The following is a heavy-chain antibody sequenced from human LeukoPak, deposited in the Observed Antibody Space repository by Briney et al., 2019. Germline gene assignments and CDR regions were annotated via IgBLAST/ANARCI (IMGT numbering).Heavy chain of an antibody. D-gene: IGHD2-2*01. CDR3: ARGIVPAAMGFDY. J-gene: IGHJ4*02. CDR1: GDSVSINSAA. CDR2: TYYRSKWYN. Sequence: SQTLSLTCALSGDSVSINSAAWNWIRQSPSSGLEWLGSTYYRSKWYNDYAVSVKSRITINPDTSKNQFSLQLNSVTPEDTAVYYCARGIVPAAMGFDYWGQGTLVTVSS. V-gene: IGHV6-1*01.